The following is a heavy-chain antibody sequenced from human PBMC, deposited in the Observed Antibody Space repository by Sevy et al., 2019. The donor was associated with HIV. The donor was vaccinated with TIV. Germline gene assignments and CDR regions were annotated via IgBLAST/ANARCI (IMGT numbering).Heavy chain of an antibody. Sequence: GGSLRLSCAASGFTFSSYGMHWVRQAPGKGLEWVAVISYDGSNKYYADSVKGRFTISRDNSKNTLYLQMNSLRAEDTAVYYCAKDPPVVVAATKDAFDIWGQRTMVTVSS. CDR3: AKDPPVVVAATKDAFDI. CDR1: GFTFSSYG. CDR2: ISYDGSNK. V-gene: IGHV3-30*18. D-gene: IGHD2-15*01. J-gene: IGHJ3*02.